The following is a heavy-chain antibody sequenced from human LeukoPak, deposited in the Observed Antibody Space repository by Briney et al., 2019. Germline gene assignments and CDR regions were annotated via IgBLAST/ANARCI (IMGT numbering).Heavy chain of an antibody. V-gene: IGHV4-4*07. CDR2: IYTSGST. D-gene: IGHD2-2*01. J-gene: IGHJ6*03. Sequence: SETLSLTCTVSGGSISAYYWSWIRQPAGKGLEWFGRIYTSGSTNYNPSLKSRVTMSLDTSKNQFSLKLSSVTAADTAVYYCARGIYCSSTTCYYYYYYMDVWGKGTTVTVSS. CDR3: ARGIYCSSTTCYYYYYYMDV. CDR1: GGSISAYY.